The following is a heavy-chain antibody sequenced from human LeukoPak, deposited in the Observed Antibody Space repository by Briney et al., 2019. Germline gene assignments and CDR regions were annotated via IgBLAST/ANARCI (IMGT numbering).Heavy chain of an antibody. CDR3: ARDRSGLDI. CDR2: IWYDGSNK. Sequence: GRSLRLSCAASGFTFSSYGMHWVRQAPGKGLEWVAVIWYDGSNKYYADSVKGRFTISGDNSKNTLYLQMNSLRAEDTAVYYCARDRSGLDIWGQGTMVTVSS. CDR1: GFTFSSYG. J-gene: IGHJ3*02. D-gene: IGHD3-16*01. V-gene: IGHV3-33*01.